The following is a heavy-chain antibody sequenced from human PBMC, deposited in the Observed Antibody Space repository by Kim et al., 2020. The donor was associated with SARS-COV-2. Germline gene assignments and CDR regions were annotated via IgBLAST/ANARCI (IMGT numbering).Heavy chain of an antibody. V-gene: IGHV1-2*06. J-gene: IGHJ6*02. CDR1: GYTFTGYY. CDR3: ARVYSSGSYYYYGMDV. Sequence: ASVKVSCKASGYTFTGYYMHWVRQAPGQGLEWMGRINPNSGGTNYAQKFQGRVTMTRDTSISTAFMELSRLRSDDTAVYYCARVYSSGSYYYYGMDVWGQGTTVTVSS. CDR2: INPNSGGT. D-gene: IGHD6-19*01.